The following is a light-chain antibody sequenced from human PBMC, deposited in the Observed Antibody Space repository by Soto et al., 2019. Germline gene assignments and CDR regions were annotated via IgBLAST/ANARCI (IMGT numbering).Light chain of an antibody. Sequence: EIVLTQSPATLSLSPGERATLSCRASQSVSSYLAWYQQKPGQAPRLLIYGASSRATGIPDRFSGSGSGTDFILTISRLGPEDFAVYYCQHYGTSPPFTFGRGTKVDIK. CDR2: GAS. CDR3: QHYGTSPPFT. V-gene: IGKV3-20*01. J-gene: IGKJ2*01. CDR1: QSVSSY.